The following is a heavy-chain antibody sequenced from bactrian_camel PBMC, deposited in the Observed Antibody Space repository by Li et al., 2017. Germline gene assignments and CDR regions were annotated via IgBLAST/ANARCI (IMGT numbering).Heavy chain of an antibody. CDR2: INSGGGWT. CDR1: VVDTYSNRPLC. J-gene: IGHJ4*01. V-gene: IGHV3S40*01. CDR3: GADRSPALGCFDFDSPVANYQENYS. D-gene: IGHD4*01. Sequence: VQLVESGGGSVQAGGSLRLSCAASVVDTYSNRPLCMGWFRQAPGKGLEWVSVINSGGGWTYYADFVKGRFTISRDNAKSTQYLQLNSLKTEDTAMYYCGADRSPALGCFDFDSPVANYQENYSWGQGTQVTVS.